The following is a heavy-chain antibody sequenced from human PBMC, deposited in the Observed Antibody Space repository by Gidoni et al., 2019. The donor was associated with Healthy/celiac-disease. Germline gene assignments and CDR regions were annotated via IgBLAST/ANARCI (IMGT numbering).Heavy chain of an antibody. V-gene: IGHV3-48*01. CDR3: ATVPHYGQFDY. J-gene: IGHJ4*02. D-gene: IGHD4-17*01. CDR2: ISSSSSTI. Sequence: LEWVSYISSSSSTIYYADSVKGRFTISRDNAKNSLYLQMNSLRAEDTAVYYCATVPHYGQFDYWGQGTLVTVSS.